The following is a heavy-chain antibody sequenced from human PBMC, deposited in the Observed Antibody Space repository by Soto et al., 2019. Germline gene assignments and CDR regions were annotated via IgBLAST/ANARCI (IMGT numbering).Heavy chain of an antibody. V-gene: IGHV3-66*01. CDR1: GFDASVNY. CDR3: VRENYYYGMDV. Sequence: GGSLRLSCAASGFDASVNYMAWVRQAPGKGLEWVSTINAGGNTFYADSVKGRFTISRDDSTNTLSLQMNSLRVEDTAMFYCVRENYYYGMDVWGQGTAVTVSS. J-gene: IGHJ6*02. CDR2: INAGGNT.